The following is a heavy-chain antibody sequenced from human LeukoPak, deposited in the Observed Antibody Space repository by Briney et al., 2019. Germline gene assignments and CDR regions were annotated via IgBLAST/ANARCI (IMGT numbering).Heavy chain of an antibody. Sequence: EASVKVSCKASGGTFSSYAISWVRQAPGQGLEWMGRIIPILGIANYAQKFQGRVTITADKSTSTAYMELSSLRSEDTAVYYCARNMVRGVIPFDPWGQGTLVTVSS. CDR1: GGTFSSYA. CDR2: IIPILGIA. CDR3: ARNMVRGVIPFDP. V-gene: IGHV1-69*04. J-gene: IGHJ5*02. D-gene: IGHD3-10*01.